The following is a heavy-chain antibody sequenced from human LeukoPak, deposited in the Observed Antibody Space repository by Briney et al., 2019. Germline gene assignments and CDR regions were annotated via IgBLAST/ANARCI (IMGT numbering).Heavy chain of an antibody. CDR2: ISYDGSNK. J-gene: IGHJ4*02. CDR3: AKDPAYCGGDCYPGPLDY. Sequence: GGSLRLSCAASGFAFSSYAMHWVRQAPGKGLEWVAVISYDGSNKYYADSVKGRFTISRDNSKNTLYLQMNSLRAEDTAVYYCAKDPAYCGGDCYPGPLDYWGQGTLVTVSS. V-gene: IGHV3-30-3*01. D-gene: IGHD2-21*02. CDR1: GFAFSSYA.